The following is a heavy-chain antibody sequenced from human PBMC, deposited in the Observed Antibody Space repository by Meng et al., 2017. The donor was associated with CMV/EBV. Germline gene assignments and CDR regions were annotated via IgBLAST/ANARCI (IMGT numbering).Heavy chain of an antibody. D-gene: IGHD3-10*01. CDR1: GFTFSGSA. Sequence: GESLKISCAASGFTFSGSAMHWVRQASGKGLEWVVRIRSKASSYATAYAESGKGRFTISRDNTKNTLYLKMNSVRAEDEAVYYCARGVVRGRMPGAGFDIWGQGTMVTVSS. CDR3: ARGVVRGRMPGAGFDI. V-gene: IGHV3-73*01. CDR2: IRSKASSYAT. J-gene: IGHJ3*02.